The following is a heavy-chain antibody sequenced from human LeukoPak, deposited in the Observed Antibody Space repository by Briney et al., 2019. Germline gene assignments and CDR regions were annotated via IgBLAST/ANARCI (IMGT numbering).Heavy chain of an antibody. Sequence: ASVQVSCKASGYSFTGYYMHWVRQAPGQGLEWMGRIKPNSGGTNYAQKFQGRVTMTRDTSISTAYMELSRLRSDDTAVYYCAISIAAAVGAFDIWGQGTMVTVSS. CDR1: GYSFTGYY. CDR3: AISIAAAVGAFDI. CDR2: IKPNSGGT. J-gene: IGHJ3*02. D-gene: IGHD6-25*01. V-gene: IGHV1-2*06.